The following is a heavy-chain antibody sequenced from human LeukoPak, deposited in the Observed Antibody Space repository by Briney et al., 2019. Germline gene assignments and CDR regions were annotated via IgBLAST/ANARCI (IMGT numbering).Heavy chain of an antibody. Sequence: GGSLRLSCAASGFTFSGYAMSWVRQAPGKGLEWVSAISGSGGSTYYADSVKGRFTISRDNSKNTLYLQMNSLRAGDTAVYYCAMGPAAMENYYYYGMDVWGKGTTVTVSS. D-gene: IGHD2-2*01. CDR2: ISGSGGST. CDR1: GFTFSGYA. CDR3: AMGPAAMENYYYYGMDV. J-gene: IGHJ6*04. V-gene: IGHV3-23*01.